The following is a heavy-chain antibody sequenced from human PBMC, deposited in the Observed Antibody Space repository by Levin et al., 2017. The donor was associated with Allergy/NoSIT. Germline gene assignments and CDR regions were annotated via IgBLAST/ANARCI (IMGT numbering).Heavy chain of an antibody. V-gene: IGHV4-59*01. CDR2: IYYSGST. CDR3: ARGGIYGGNSPGYYYYYYGMDV. J-gene: IGHJ6*02. D-gene: IGHD4-23*01. Sequence: ESLKISCTVSGGSISSYYWSWIRQPPGKGLEWIGYIYYSGSTNYNPSLKSRVTISVDTSKNQFSLKLSSVTAADTAVYYCARGGIYGGNSPGYYYYYYGMDVWGQGTTVTVSS. CDR1: GGSISSYY.